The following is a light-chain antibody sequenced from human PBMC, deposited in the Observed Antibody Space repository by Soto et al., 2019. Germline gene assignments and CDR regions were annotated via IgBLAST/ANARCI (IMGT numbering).Light chain of an antibody. V-gene: IGLV2-14*01. CDR2: DVS. CDR3: TSYTSSSTLT. CDR1: SSDIGGYKY. Sequence: QSALTQPASVSGSPGQSITISCTGTSSDIGGYKYVYWYQQHPGKAPTLMIYDVSNRPSGVSNRFSGSKSGNTASLTISGLQDEDEADYYCTSYTSSSTLTFGGGTKVTVL. J-gene: IGLJ2*01.